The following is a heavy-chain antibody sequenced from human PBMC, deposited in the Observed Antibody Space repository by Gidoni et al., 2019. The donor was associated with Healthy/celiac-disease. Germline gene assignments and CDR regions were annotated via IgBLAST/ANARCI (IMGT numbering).Heavy chain of an antibody. CDR3: AREVGAIRQHFDY. CDR2: ISYDGSNK. CDR1: GFTFSSYA. V-gene: IGHV3-30-3*01. Sequence: QVQLVESGGGVVQPGRSLRLSCAASGFTFSSYAMHWVRQAPGKGLEWVAVISYDGSNKYYADSVKGRFTISRDNSKNTLYLQMNSLRAEDTAVYYCAREVGAIRQHFDYWGQGTLVTVSS. D-gene: IGHD2-2*02. J-gene: IGHJ4*02.